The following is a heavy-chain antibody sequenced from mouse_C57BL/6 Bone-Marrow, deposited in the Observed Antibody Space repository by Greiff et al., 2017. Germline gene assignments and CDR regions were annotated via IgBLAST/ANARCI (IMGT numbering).Heavy chain of an antibody. Sequence: VQLQQSGPVLVKPGASVKMSCKASGYTFTDYYMNWVKQSHGKSLEWIGVINPYNGGTSYNQKFKGKATLTVDKSSSTAYMELNSLTSEDSAVYYCARRNYYGNYLYYFDYWGQGTTLTVSS. D-gene: IGHD2-1*01. CDR1: GYTFTDYY. J-gene: IGHJ2*01. CDR3: ARRNYYGNYLYYFDY. V-gene: IGHV1-19*01. CDR2: INPYNGGT.